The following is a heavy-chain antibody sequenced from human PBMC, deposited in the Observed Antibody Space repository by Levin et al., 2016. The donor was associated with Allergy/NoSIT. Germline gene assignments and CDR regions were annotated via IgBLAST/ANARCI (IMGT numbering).Heavy chain of an antibody. CDR3: ARAAIDGYCSSTSCSFDY. Sequence: GESLKISCAASGFTFSSYWMTWVRQAPGKGLEWVANIKRDESEKYYVDSVKGRFTISRDNAKNSLYLQMNSLRAEDTAVYFCARAAIDGYCSSTSCSFDYWGQGTLVTVSS. V-gene: IGHV3-7*04. CDR1: GFTFSSYW. J-gene: IGHJ4*02. CDR2: IKRDESEK. D-gene: IGHD2-2*03.